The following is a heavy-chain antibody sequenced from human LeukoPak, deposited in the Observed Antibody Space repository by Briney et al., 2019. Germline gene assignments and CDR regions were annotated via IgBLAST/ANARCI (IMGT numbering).Heavy chain of an antibody. CDR1: GFTFSSYA. J-gene: IGHJ4*02. Sequence: GGSLRLSCAASGFTFSSYAMSSVRQAPGQGLEWVSAISASGGSTYYADSVKGRFTISRDNSKNTLHLQMNSLRAEDTAVYYCAKSKLRAMVTTFDYWGQGTLVTVSS. V-gene: IGHV3-23*01. CDR2: ISASGGST. D-gene: IGHD5-18*01. CDR3: AKSKLRAMVTTFDY.